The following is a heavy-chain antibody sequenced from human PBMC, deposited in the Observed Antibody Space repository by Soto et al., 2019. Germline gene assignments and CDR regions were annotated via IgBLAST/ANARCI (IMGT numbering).Heavy chain of an antibody. D-gene: IGHD5-12*01. J-gene: IGHJ4*02. Sequence: SVKVSCKASGGSFSNFGISCVLQSPLQWLEWRGGIVPVFGRPNYAQRFRGRLTITADESTSTGYMELISLRSDDTAVYYCAREGSGYNFWGQGTQVTVSS. CDR1: GGSFSNFG. CDR3: AREGSGYNF. CDR2: IVPVFGRP. V-gene: IGHV1-69*13.